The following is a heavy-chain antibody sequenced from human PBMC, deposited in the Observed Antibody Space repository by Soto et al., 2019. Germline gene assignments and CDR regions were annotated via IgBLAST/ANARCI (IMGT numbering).Heavy chain of an antibody. J-gene: IGHJ4*02. Sequence: PGGSLRLSCAASGFTFSSYGMHWVRQAPGKGLEWVAVIWYDGSNKYYADSVKGRFTISRDNSKNTLYLQMNSLRAEDTAVYYCARESVVDKAVLGYFDYWGQGTLVTVSS. CDR2: IWYDGSNK. V-gene: IGHV3-33*01. CDR1: GFTFSSYG. CDR3: ARESVVDKAVLGYFDY. D-gene: IGHD5-18*01.